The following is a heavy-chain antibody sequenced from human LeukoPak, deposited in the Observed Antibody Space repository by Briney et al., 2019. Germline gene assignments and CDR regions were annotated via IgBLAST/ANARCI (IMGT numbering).Heavy chain of an antibody. CDR3: ARDGYYYNGMDV. CDR2: ISSSSSDI. CDR1: GFSFSSYS. V-gene: IGHV3-21*01. Sequence: GGSLRLSCAASGFSFSSYSMNWVRQAPGKGLEWVSSISSSSSDIYYTDSVKGRFTISRDNAKNSLYPQMNSLRAEDTAVYYCARDGYYYNGMDVWGQGATVTVSS. J-gene: IGHJ6*02.